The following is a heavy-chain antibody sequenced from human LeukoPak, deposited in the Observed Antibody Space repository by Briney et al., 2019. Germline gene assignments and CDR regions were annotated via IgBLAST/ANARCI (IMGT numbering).Heavy chain of an antibody. CDR1: GFXFSSYA. V-gene: IGHV3-23*01. J-gene: IGHJ6*02. CDR3: AKDLYGDYVSYYYGMDV. CDR2: ISGSGGST. D-gene: IGHD4-17*01. Sequence: GGSLRLSCAASGFXFSSYAISWVRQAPGKGLEWVSAISGSGGSTYYADSVKGRFTISRDNSKNTLYLQMNSLRAEDTAVYYCAKDLYGDYVSYYYGMDVWGQGTTVTVSS.